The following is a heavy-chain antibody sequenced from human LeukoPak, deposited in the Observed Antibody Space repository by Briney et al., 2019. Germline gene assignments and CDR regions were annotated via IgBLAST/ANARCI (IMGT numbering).Heavy chain of an antibody. D-gene: IGHD5-24*01. CDR1: GGSISSHY. CDR3: ARVIDGYNYDY. Sequence: SETLSLTCTVSGGSISSHYWSWIRQPPGKELEGIGYIYYSGSTNYNPSLKSRVTISVDTSKNQFSLKLSSVTAADTAVYYCARVIDGYNYDYWGQGTLVTVSS. V-gene: IGHV4-59*11. J-gene: IGHJ4*02. CDR2: IYYSGST.